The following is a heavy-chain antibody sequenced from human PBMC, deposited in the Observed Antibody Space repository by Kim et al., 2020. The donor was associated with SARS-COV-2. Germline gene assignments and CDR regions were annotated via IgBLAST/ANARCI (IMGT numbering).Heavy chain of an antibody. CDR3: AHRPSSWYRIFDY. J-gene: IGHJ4*02. V-gene: IGHV2-5*01. D-gene: IGHD6-13*01. Sequence: YTPSLKSRPTIPKDTSKNQVVLTMTNMDPVDTATYYCAHRPSSWYRIFDYWGQGTLVTVSS.